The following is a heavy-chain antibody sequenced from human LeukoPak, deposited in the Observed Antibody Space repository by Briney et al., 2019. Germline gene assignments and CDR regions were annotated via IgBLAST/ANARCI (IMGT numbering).Heavy chain of an antibody. CDR3: ARTTTYSSGWYGAY. D-gene: IGHD6-19*01. CDR1: GYRYSDYW. V-gene: IGHV5-51*01. J-gene: IGHJ4*02. Sequence: GESLNISCKGSGYRYSDYWIGWVRQMPGKGLEWMGIIYGGDSETRYSPSLQGQVTISADKSINTAYLQWSSLKASDTAMYYCARTTTYSSGWYGAYWGQGTLVTVSS. CDR2: IYGGDSET.